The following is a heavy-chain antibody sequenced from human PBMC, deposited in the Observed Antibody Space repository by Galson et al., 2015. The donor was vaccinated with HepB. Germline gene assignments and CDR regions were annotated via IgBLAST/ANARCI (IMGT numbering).Heavy chain of an antibody. CDR2: IDWDDDK. D-gene: IGHD3-10*01. CDR1: GFSLSTSGMC. CDR3: ARILEVRGVISGMDV. J-gene: IGHJ6*02. V-gene: IGHV2-70*11. Sequence: PALVKPTQTLTLTCTFSGFSLSTSGMCVSWIRQPPGKALEWLARIDWDDDKYYSTSLKTRLTISKDTSKNQVVLTMTNMDPVDTATYYCARILEVRGVISGMDVWGQGTTVTVSS.